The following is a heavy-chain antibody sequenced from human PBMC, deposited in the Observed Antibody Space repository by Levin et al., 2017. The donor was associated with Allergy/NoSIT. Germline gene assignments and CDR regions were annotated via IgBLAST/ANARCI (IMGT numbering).Heavy chain of an antibody. J-gene: IGHJ3*02. V-gene: IGHV3-30*09. CDR1: GFSFNNYA. CDR3: ARDARYCSGGSCYVYGAFDI. Sequence: GGSLRLSCAASGFSFNNYAMHWVRQAAGKGLEWVAVISYDGGKDYYADSVKGRFAISRDKSKNTLFLQMTSLRAEDTAVYYCARDARYCSGGSCYVYGAFDIWGQGTMVTVSS. D-gene: IGHD2-15*01. CDR2: ISYDGGKD.